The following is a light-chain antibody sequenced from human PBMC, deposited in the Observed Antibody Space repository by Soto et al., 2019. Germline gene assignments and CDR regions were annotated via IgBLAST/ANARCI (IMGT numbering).Light chain of an antibody. CDR2: RNN. J-gene: IGLJ2*01. Sequence: QSVLTQPPSASGTPGQRVTISCSGSSSNIGSNTVNWYQQLPGTAPKLVIYRNNQRPSGVPDRFSGSKSGTSASLAIGGLQSEDEADYYCSAWDDSLNGVVFGGGTKLTVL. CDR3: SAWDDSLNGVV. CDR1: SSNIGSNT. V-gene: IGLV1-44*01.